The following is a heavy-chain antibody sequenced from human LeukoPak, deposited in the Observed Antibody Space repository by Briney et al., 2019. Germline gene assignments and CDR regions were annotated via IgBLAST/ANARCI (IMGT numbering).Heavy chain of an antibody. CDR1: GFTFSSYA. CDR3: AKNWMTAVVTPVLDY. CDR2: ISGNGGST. D-gene: IGHD4-23*01. J-gene: IGHJ4*02. Sequence: GGSLRLSCAASGFTFSSYAMSWVRQAPGKGLEWVSGISGNGGSTYYAASVKGRFTISRDNSKNTLYLQMNSLRAEDPAVYYCAKNWMTAVVTPVLDYWGQGTLVTVSS. V-gene: IGHV3-23*01.